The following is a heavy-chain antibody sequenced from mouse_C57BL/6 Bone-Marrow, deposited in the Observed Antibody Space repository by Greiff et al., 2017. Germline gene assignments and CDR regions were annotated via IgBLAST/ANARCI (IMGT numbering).Heavy chain of an antibody. Sequence: VQLQQPGAELVKPGASVKLSCKASGYTFTSYWMQWVKQRPGQGLEWIGEIDPSDSYTNYNQKFKGKATLTVDTSSSTAYMQLSSLTSEDSAVYYCARDYGSSLYWYCDVWGTGTTVTVSS. CDR3: ARDYGSSLYWYCDV. D-gene: IGHD1-1*01. CDR2: IDPSDSYT. V-gene: IGHV1-50*01. CDR1: GYTFTSYW. J-gene: IGHJ1*03.